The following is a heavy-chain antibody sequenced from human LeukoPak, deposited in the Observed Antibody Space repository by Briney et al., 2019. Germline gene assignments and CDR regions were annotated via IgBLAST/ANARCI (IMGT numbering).Heavy chain of an antibody. V-gene: IGHV1-69*02. D-gene: IGHD3-22*01. CDR2: IIPILGIA. Sequence: GASVKVSCKASGGTFSSYTISWVRQAPGQGLEWMGRIIPILGIASYAQKFQGRVTITADKSTSTAYMELSSLRSEDTAVYYCARSYYYDSSDWWFDPWGQGTLVTVSS. CDR1: GGTFSSYT. J-gene: IGHJ5*02. CDR3: ARSYYYDSSDWWFDP.